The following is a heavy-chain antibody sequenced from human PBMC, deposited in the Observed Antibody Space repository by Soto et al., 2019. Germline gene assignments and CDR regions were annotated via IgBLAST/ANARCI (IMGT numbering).Heavy chain of an antibody. Sequence: QVQLQESGPGLVKPSETLSLTCTVSGGAISSYFWSWIRQPPGKGLEWIGYMSYSGSTDYNPSLKSRVTISVDPSKNQFSLKLSSVTAADTAIYYCARDTSASYYGMDVWDQGTTVTVSS. D-gene: IGHD2-2*01. CDR2: MSYSGST. J-gene: IGHJ6*02. CDR1: GGAISSYF. V-gene: IGHV4-59*01. CDR3: ARDTSASYYGMDV.